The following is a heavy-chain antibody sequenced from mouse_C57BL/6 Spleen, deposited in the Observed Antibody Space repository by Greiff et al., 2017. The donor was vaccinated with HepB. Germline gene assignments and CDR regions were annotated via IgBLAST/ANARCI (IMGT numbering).Heavy chain of an antibody. V-gene: IGHV1-4*01. CDR1: GYTFTSYT. Sequence: QVQLQQSGAELARPGASVKMSCKASGYTFTSYTMHWVKQRPGQGLEWIGYINPSSGYTKYNQKFKDKATLTADKSSSTAYMQLSSLTSEDTAIYYCARYGDGRSDFDYWGQGTTLTVSS. CDR2: INPSSGYT. D-gene: IGHD1-1*01. CDR3: ARYGDGRSDFDY. J-gene: IGHJ2*01.